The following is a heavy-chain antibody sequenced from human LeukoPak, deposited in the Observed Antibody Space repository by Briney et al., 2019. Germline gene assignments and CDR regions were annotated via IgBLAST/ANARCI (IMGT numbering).Heavy chain of an antibody. CDR1: GYTFTSYY. D-gene: IGHD5-24*01. CDR3: ARVGDGLNDAFDI. CDR2: INPSGGST. Sequence: ASVKVSCKASGYTFTSYYMHWVRQAPGQGLEWMGRINPSGGSTSYAQKFQGRVTMTRDTSISTAYMELSSLRSEDTAVYYCARVGDGLNDAFDIWGQGTMVTVSS. J-gene: IGHJ3*02. V-gene: IGHV1-46*01.